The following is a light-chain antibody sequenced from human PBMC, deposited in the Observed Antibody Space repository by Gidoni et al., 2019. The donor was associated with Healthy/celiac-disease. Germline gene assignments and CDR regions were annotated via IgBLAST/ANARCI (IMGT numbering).Light chain of an antibody. J-gene: IGKJ3*01. V-gene: IGKV1-27*01. Sequence: GKVPKLLIYSASNLQSGVPSRFSGSGSGTDFTLTISSLQPEDVATYYGQRTRGFTFGPGTKVDIK. CDR2: SAS. CDR3: QRTRGFT.